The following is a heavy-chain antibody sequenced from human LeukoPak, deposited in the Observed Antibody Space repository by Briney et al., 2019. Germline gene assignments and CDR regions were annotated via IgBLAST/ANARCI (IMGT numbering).Heavy chain of an antibody. Sequence: ASVKVSCKASGYTSSEYYIHWVRQAPGQGLEWMGWINPNNGGTRYEQKLQGRITMTRDTSMSTVYMELNELISDDTAVYYCAGKLVGGNPFDFWGQGTLVTVSS. CDR3: AGKLVGGNPFDF. D-gene: IGHD1-26*01. J-gene: IGHJ4*02. V-gene: IGHV1-2*02. CDR1: GYTSSEYY. CDR2: INPNNGGT.